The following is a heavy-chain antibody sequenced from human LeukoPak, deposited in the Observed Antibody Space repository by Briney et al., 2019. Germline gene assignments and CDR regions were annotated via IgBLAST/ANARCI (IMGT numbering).Heavy chain of an antibody. D-gene: IGHD6-13*01. J-gene: IGHJ4*02. Sequence: PSETLSLTCTVSGDSISTDSHYWGWIRQPPGKGLEWIGTIYYSGSTYYNPSLKSRVTISVDRSKNQFFLKLSSVTAADTAVYYCARGGQQLALDYWGQGTLVTVSS. CDR2: IYYSGST. CDR3: ARGGQQLALDY. CDR1: GDSISTDSHY. V-gene: IGHV4-39*07.